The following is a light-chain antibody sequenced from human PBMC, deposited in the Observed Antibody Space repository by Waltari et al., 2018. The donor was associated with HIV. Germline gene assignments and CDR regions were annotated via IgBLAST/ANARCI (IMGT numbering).Light chain of an antibody. J-gene: IGLJ1*01. CDR1: ASGHKY. Sequence: SFDLNQPPSVAVSPGQTDTLPCSGHASGHKYTCCYQKKPGQSPKLIIFQDKKRPSGIPERFSGSISGDTATLTITGTQALDEADYYCQAWDSGTYVFGTGTKVTVL. CDR2: QDK. CDR3: QAWDSGTYV. V-gene: IGLV3-1*01.